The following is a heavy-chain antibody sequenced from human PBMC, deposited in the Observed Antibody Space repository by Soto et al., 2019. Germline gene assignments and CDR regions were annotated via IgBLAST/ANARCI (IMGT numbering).Heavy chain of an antibody. Sequence: QVQLVESGGGVVQPGRSLRLSCAASGFTFSSYGMHWVRQAPGKGLEWVAVISYDGNNKYYADSVKGRFTISRDDSKNWVYLEMNRLRYEDTAVYSCAKDANSCSRGVCLRNWVARWGQGTLVNVSS. CDR3: AKDANSCSRGVCLRNWVAR. CDR2: ISYDGNNK. J-gene: IGHJ5*02. D-gene: IGHD2-8*01. V-gene: IGHV3-30*18. CDR1: GFTFSSYG.